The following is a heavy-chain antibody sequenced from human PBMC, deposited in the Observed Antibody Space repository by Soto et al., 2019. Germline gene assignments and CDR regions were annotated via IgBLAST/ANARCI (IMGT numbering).Heavy chain of an antibody. J-gene: IGHJ4*02. D-gene: IGHD6-19*01. V-gene: IGHV3-23*01. CDR1: GFTFSSYA. Sequence: EVQLLESGGVLVQPGGSLRLSCAASGFTFSSYALSWVRQAPGKGLEWVSGISGAGATTYYTDSVKGRFTISRDSSTNTLYLQMNSLIAEDAAVNYCARDLTSSGRSTYICYWGQGTLVTVSS. CDR2: ISGAGATT. CDR3: ARDLTSSGRSTYICY.